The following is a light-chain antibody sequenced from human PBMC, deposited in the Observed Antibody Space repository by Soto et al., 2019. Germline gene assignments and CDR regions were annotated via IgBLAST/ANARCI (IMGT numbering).Light chain of an antibody. J-gene: IGLJ1*01. Sequence: QSALTQPPSASGSPGQSVTISCTGTSSDVGGFNFVSGYQQYPGKVPKLVVYEVNKRPSGVPDRFSGSKSGNTASLTVSGLQAEDEADYYCTSYAGGNNVFGTGTKLTVL. CDR3: TSYAGGNNV. CDR1: SSDVGGFNF. CDR2: EVN. V-gene: IGLV2-8*01.